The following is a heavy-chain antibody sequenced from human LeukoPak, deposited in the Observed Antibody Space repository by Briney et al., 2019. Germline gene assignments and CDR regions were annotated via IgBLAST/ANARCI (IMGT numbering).Heavy chain of an antibody. J-gene: IGHJ4*02. CDR3: ARDLFRDIVATIPGY. CDR2: ISSSSSYI. V-gene: IGHV3-21*01. D-gene: IGHD5-12*01. Sequence: GGSLRLSCAASGFTFSSYSMNWVRQAPGKGLEWVSSISSSSSYIYYADSVKGRYTISRDNAKNSLYLQMNSLRAEDTAVYYCARDLFRDIVATIPGYWGQGTLVTVSS. CDR1: GFTFSSYS.